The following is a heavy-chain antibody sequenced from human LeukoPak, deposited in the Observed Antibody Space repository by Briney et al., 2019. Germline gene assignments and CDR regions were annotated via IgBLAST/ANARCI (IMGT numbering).Heavy chain of an antibody. V-gene: IGHV1-69*05. D-gene: IGHD3-22*01. CDR1: GGTFSSYA. Sequence: SVKVSCKASGGTFSSYAISWVQQAPGRGLEWMGGIIPIFGTANYAQKFQGRVTMTTDTSTSTAYMELRSLRSDDTAVYYCARWGSGYYYYMDVWGKGTTVTVSS. J-gene: IGHJ6*03. CDR3: ARWGSGYYYYMDV. CDR2: IIPIFGTA.